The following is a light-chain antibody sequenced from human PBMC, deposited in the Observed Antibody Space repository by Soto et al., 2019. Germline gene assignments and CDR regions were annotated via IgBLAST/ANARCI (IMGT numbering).Light chain of an antibody. Sequence: IQLTQSPSSLSASVGDRVTITCRASQGMSSYLAWYQQKPGKAPKLLIYGASTLEGGVPFRFSGSGSGTDFTLIISSVQPEDFATYYCQQLNTYPITFGQGTRLEIK. J-gene: IGKJ5*01. CDR1: QGMSSY. CDR2: GAS. V-gene: IGKV1-9*01. CDR3: QQLNTYPIT.